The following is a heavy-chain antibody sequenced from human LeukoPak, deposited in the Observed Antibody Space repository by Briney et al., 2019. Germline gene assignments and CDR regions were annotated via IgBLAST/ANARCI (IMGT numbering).Heavy chain of an antibody. D-gene: IGHD3-16*01. CDR3: AKPDVGALYYYYYMDV. V-gene: IGHV3-23*01. CDR1: GDSISSSSYY. CDR2: ISGSGGST. J-gene: IGHJ6*03. Sequence: PSETLSLTCTVSGDSISSSSYYWGWIRQPPGKGLEWVSAISGSGGSTYYADSVKGRFTISRDNSKNTLYLQMNSLRAEDTAVYYCAKPDVGALYYYYYMDVWGKGTTVTVSS.